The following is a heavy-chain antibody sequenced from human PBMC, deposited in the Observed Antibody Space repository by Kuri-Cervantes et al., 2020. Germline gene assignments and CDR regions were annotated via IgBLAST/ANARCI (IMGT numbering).Heavy chain of an antibody. J-gene: IGHJ4*02. CDR1: GGSFSGYY. D-gene: IGHD6-13*01. V-gene: IGHV4-34*01. Sequence: SETLSLTCAVYGGSFSGYYWSWIRRPPGKGLEWIGEINHSGSTNYNPSLKSRVTISVDTSKNQFSLKLSSVTAADTAVYYCARMAAAGWGYWGQGTLVTVSS. CDR2: INHSGST. CDR3: ARMAAAGWGY.